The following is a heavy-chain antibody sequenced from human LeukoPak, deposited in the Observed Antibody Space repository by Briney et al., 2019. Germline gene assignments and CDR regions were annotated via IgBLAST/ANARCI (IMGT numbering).Heavy chain of an antibody. CDR3: ARRTVVIGRDDY. Sequence: SETLSLTCTVSGDSITSSSYNWGWIRQSPGKGLEWIGSIYYGSGSTYYNPSLKSRITISIDTSKNQFSLKLSSVTAADTAVYYCARRTVVIGRDDYWGQGTLVTVSS. CDR2: IYYGSGST. J-gene: IGHJ4*02. D-gene: IGHD4-23*01. V-gene: IGHV4-39*01. CDR1: GDSITSSSYN.